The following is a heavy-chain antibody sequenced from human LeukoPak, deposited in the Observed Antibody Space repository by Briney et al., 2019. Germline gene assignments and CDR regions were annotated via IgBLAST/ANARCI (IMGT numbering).Heavy chain of an antibody. D-gene: IGHD3-9*01. J-gene: IGHJ6*03. V-gene: IGHV1-69*13. CDR1: GYTFTSYD. CDR2: IIPIFGTA. CDR3: ARDRGYDIQNYYYYYMDV. Sequence: SVKVSCKASGYTFTSYDISWVRQAPGQGLEWMGGIIPIFGTANYAQKFQGRVTITADESTSTAYMELSSLRSEDTAVYYCARDRGYDIQNYYYYYMDVWGKGTTVTVSS.